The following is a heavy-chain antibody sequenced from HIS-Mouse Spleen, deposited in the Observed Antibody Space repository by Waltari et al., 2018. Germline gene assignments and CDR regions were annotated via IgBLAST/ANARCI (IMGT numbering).Heavy chain of an antibody. D-gene: IGHD1-7*01. CDR3: ARDSGITGTTGGFDI. CDR2: IDRCSST. CDR1: GFTVSGNY. Sequence: EVQLVETGGGLIQPGGSLRLSCAAAGFTVSGNYRSWVRQAPGKGLDGVSGIDRCSSTDYADFVIGRVTSSRDNYKNTLYLQMNSLRAEDTAVYYCARDSGITGTTGGFDIWGQGTMVTVSS. J-gene: IGHJ3*02. V-gene: IGHV3-53*02.